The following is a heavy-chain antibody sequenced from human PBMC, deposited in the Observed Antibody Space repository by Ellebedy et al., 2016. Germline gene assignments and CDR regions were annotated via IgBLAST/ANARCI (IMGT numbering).Heavy chain of an antibody. V-gene: IGHV2-70*04. CDR1: GFSLSTSGMR. Sequence: SGPTLVKPTPTLTLTCTFSGFSLSTSGMRVSWIRQPPGKALEWLARIDWEDDKFYSTSLKTRLTISKDTSKNLVVLTMTNMDPVDTATYYCARELGGMDVWGQGTTVTVSS. D-gene: IGHD1-7*01. CDR3: ARELGGMDV. J-gene: IGHJ6*02. CDR2: IDWEDDK.